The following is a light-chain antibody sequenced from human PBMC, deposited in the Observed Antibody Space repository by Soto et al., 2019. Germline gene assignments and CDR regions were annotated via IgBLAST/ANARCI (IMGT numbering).Light chain of an antibody. J-gene: IGLJ1*01. CDR2: EGS. CDR1: SSDVGSYDL. Sequence: QSVLTQPASVSGSPGQSITISCTGTSSDVGSYDLASWFQQHPGKAPKLMIYEGSKRPSGVSSRFSGSRSGNTASLTISGLQAEDEADYYCCSYAGSSTYYVFGAGTKVTVL. V-gene: IGLV2-23*01. CDR3: CSYAGSSTYYV.